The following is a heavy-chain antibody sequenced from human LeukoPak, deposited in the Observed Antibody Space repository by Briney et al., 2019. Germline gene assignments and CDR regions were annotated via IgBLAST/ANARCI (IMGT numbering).Heavy chain of an antibody. J-gene: IGHJ4*02. CDR3: AIAIHSSWYRFFEF. CDR2: IYYSGST. Sequence: SQTLSLTCTVSGGSISSSSYYWGSIRQPPGKRLEWIGSIYYSGSTYYNPSLKSRVTISVDTSKNQFSLKLSSVTAADTAVYYCAIAIHSSWYRFFEFWGERTVVTVSS. D-gene: IGHD6-13*01. CDR1: GGSISSSSYY. V-gene: IGHV4-39*01.